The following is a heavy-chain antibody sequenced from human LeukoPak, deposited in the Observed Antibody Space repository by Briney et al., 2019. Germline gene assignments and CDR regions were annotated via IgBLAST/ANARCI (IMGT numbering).Heavy chain of an antibody. Sequence: PSETLSLTCAVYGGSFSNYYWSWIRQPPGKGLEWIGEINHSGSTNYNPSLKSRVTISVDTSKNQFSLKLSSVTDADTAVYYCASSPEWLVYYYGMDVWGQGTTVTVSS. CDR2: INHSGST. D-gene: IGHD3-3*01. J-gene: IGHJ6*02. CDR1: GGSFSNYY. CDR3: ASSPEWLVYYYGMDV. V-gene: IGHV4-34*01.